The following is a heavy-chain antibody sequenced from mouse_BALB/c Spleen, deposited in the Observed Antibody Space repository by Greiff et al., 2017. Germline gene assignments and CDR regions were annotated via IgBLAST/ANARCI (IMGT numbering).Heavy chain of an antibody. CDR3: AYGNYAMDY. D-gene: IGHD2-1*01. Sequence: EVQLQQSGPGLVKPSQSLSLTCSVTGYSITSGYYWNWIRQFPGNKLEWMGYISYDGSNNYNPSLKNRISITRDTSKNQFFLKLKSVTTEDTATYYCAYGNYAMDYWGQGTAVTVSS. J-gene: IGHJ4*01. CDR2: ISYDGSN. V-gene: IGHV3-6*02. CDR1: GYSITSGYY.